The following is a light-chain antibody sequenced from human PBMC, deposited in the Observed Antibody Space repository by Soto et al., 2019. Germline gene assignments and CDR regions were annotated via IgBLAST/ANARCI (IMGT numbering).Light chain of an antibody. CDR2: DAS. J-gene: IGKJ4*01. CDR1: QSISSN. V-gene: IGKV3-15*01. CDR3: QQYNNWPLT. Sequence: EIGRTQSPATLSVSPGDRVTLSCRAGQSISSNLAWYQQKPGQAPRLLIYDASTMATGIPARFSGSGSGTEFTLTISSLQSEDFAVYHCQQYNNWPLTFGGGTKVEIK.